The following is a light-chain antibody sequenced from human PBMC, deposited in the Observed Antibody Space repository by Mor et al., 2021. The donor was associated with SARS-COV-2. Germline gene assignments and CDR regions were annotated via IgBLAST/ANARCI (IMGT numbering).Light chain of an antibody. CDR3: LHRSNWPFQVT. CDR2: DAS. Sequence: CRASQSVGDSLAWYQQRPGLAPRLLIYDASIRATGISARFSGRGSGTDFTLTITSLQPEDFAVYYCLHRSNWPFQVTFGGG. CDR1: QSVGDS. J-gene: IGKJ4*01. V-gene: IGKV3-11*01.